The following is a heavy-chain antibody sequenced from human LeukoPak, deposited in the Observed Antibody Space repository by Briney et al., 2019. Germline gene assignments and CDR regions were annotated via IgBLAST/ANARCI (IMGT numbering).Heavy chain of an antibody. CDR3: ASDQVSGVFDY. D-gene: IGHD5/OR15-5a*01. CDR2: ISPSGSYT. V-gene: IGHV3-11*05. Sequence: PGGSLRLSCAGSGFTFSDFYMNWIRQAPGEGLEWLAYISPSGSYTTYADSVKGRFVISRDNTKNSVSLHMNTLTADDTAVYFCASDQVSGVFDYWGQGARVTVSS. J-gene: IGHJ4*02. CDR1: GFTFSDFY.